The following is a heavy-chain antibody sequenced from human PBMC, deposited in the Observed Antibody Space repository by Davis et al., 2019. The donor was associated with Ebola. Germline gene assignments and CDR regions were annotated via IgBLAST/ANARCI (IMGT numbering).Heavy chain of an antibody. CDR3: ASGSGWYQPLSDY. CDR1: GGSISSSSYY. J-gene: IGHJ4*02. D-gene: IGHD6-19*01. CDR2: IYYSGST. V-gene: IGHV4-39*07. Sequence: PSETLSLTCTVSGGSISSSSYYWGWIRQPPGKGLEWIGSIYYSGSTYYNPSLKSRVTISVDTSKNQFSLKLSSVTAADTAVYYCASGSGWYQPLSDYWGQGTLVTVSS.